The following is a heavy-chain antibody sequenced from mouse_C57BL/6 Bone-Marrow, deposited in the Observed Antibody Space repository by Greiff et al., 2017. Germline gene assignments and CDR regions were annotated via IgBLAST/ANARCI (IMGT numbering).Heavy chain of an antibody. V-gene: IGHV1-75*01. D-gene: IGHD1-1*01. CDR1: GYTFTDYY. CDR3: ARPFYGSPYYYAMDY. J-gene: IGHJ4*01. CDR2: IFPGSGST. Sequence: VQLQQSGPELVKPGASVKISCKASGYTFTDYYINWVKQRPGQGLEWIGWIFPGSGSTYYNEKFKGKATLTVDKSSSTAYMLLSSLTSEDSAVYVCARPFYGSPYYYAMDYWGQGTSVTVAS.